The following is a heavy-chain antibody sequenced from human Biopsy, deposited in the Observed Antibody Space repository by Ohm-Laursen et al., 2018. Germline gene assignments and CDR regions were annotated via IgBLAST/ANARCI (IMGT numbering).Heavy chain of an antibody. Sequence: GTLSLTCTVSGGSISNYYWSWIRQPAGKGLEWIGRIYSSGSTNYNPSLKSRVTMSVDTSKNQFSLILSSMTAADTAVYYCAREPRIAAVAYVDPWGQGTLVTVSS. CDR1: GGSISNYY. V-gene: IGHV4-4*07. CDR2: IYSSGST. J-gene: IGHJ5*02. D-gene: IGHD6-13*01. CDR3: AREPRIAAVAYVDP.